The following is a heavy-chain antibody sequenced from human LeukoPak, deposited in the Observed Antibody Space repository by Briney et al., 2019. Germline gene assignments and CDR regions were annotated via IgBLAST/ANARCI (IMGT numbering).Heavy chain of an antibody. V-gene: IGHV3-30*04. D-gene: IGHD7-27*01. Sequence: GRSLRLSCAASGFTFSSYAMHWVRQAPGKGLEWVAVISYDGSNKYYADSVKGRFTISRDNSKNTLYLQMNSLRAEDTAVYYCAKDGGLWVSAHWGDSWGRGTLVTVSS. CDR3: AKDGGLWVSAHWGDS. J-gene: IGHJ4*02. CDR1: GFTFSSYA. CDR2: ISYDGSNK.